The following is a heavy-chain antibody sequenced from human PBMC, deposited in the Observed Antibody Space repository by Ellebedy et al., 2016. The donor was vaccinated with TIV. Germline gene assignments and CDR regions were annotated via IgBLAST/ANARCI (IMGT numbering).Heavy chain of an antibody. CDR2: ISWDGGST. CDR1: GFTFDDYA. Sequence: GESLKISXAASGFTFDDYAMHWVRQAPGKGLEWVSLISWDGGSTYYADSVKGRFTISRDNSKNSLYLQMNSLRAEDTALYYCAKDSLWFGELPRVSGMDVWGQGTTVTVSS. D-gene: IGHD3-10*01. J-gene: IGHJ6*02. CDR3: AKDSLWFGELPRVSGMDV. V-gene: IGHV3-43D*03.